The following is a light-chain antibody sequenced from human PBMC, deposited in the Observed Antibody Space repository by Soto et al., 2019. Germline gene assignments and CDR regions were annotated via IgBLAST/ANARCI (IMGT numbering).Light chain of an antibody. CDR3: QQSYTAPCT. Sequence: DIQRTHSPSSLSSSVGASVSITCRASQSINTYLNWYRQKPGTAPKLLIYATSIVQSGFPSRFSAPGSGTDFTLTISSLQREDFATYYCQQSYTAPCTFGQGTKLEIK. CDR1: QSINTY. V-gene: IGKV1-39*01. CDR2: ATS. J-gene: IGKJ2*02.